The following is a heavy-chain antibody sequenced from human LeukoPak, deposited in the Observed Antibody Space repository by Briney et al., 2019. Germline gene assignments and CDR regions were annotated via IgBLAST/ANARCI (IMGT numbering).Heavy chain of an antibody. Sequence: MSGGSLRLSCAASGFTFSSYAMSWVRQAPGKGLEWIGEIKDGGITNYNPSLRSRVTISVDTSKKQLSLKLSSATAADTAVYYCVRGFSGVVGDHWGQGTQVTVSS. CDR1: GFTFSSYA. V-gene: IGHV4-34*01. D-gene: IGHD3-10*01. CDR3: VRGFSGVVGDH. CDR2: IKDGGIT. J-gene: IGHJ4*02.